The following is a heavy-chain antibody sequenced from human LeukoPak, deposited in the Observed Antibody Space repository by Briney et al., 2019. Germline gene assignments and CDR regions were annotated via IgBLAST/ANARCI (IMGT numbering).Heavy chain of an antibody. J-gene: IGHJ6*02. CDR2: IYHSGST. CDR3: ASQGREVWFGELRGMDV. Sequence: PSETLSLTCAVSGGSISSSNWWSWVRPPPGKGLEWIGEIYHSGSTNYNPSLKSRVTISVDKSKNQFSLKLSSVTAADTAVYYCASQGREVWFGELRGMDVWGQGTTVTVSS. CDR1: GGSISSSNW. D-gene: IGHD3-10*01. V-gene: IGHV4-4*02.